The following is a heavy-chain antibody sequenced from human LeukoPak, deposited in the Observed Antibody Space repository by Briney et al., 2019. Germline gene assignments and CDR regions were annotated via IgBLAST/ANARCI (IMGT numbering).Heavy chain of an antibody. D-gene: IGHD2-15*01. CDR3: ARRKYCSGGSCYDYFDY. CDR2: IYYSGST. J-gene: IGHJ4*02. V-gene: IGHV4-34*01. CDR1: GGSFSGYY. Sequence: SETLSLTCAVYGGSFSGYYWSWIRQPPGKGLEWIGSIYYSGSTYYNPSLKSRVTISVDTSKNQFSLKLSSVTAADTAVYYCARRKYCSGGSCYDYFDYWGQGTLVTVSS.